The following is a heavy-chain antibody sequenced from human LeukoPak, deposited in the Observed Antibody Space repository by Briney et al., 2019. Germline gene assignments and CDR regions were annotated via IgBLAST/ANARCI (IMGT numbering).Heavy chain of an antibody. J-gene: IGHJ3*02. CDR3: AGAYCGGDCYSGRTFDI. Sequence: PSETLSLTCTVSSGSISSSSYYWAWIRQPPGKGLEWIGIINHSGRTYYKPSLKSRITISVDTSNNQFSLRLSSVTAADTAVYYCAGAYCGGDCYSGRTFDIWGQGTMVTVSS. CDR1: SGSISSSSYY. V-gene: IGHV4-39*07. CDR2: INHSGRT. D-gene: IGHD2-21*02.